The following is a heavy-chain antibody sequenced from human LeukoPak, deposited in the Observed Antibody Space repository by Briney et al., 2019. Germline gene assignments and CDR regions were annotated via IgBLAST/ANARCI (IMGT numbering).Heavy chain of an antibody. J-gene: IGHJ1*01. V-gene: IGHV1-46*01. CDR1: GYTFTSYY. CDR3: AREGYYDSSGPGFQH. D-gene: IGHD3-22*01. CDR2: INPSGGST. Sequence: ASVKVSCKAPGYTFTSYYMHWVRQAPGQGLEWMGIINPSGGSTSYAQKFQGRVTMTRDMSTSTVYMELSSLRSEDTAVYYCAREGYYDSSGPGFQHWGQGTLVTVFS.